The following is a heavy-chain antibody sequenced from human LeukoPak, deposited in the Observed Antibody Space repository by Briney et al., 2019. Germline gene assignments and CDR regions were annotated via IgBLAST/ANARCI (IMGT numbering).Heavy chain of an antibody. CDR1: GGSFSGYY. CDR3: ARIVVAHYYYYGMDV. D-gene: IGHD3-22*01. CDR2: INHSGST. Sequence: SETLSLTCAVYGGSFSGYYWSWIRQPPGKGLEWIGGINHSGSTNYNPSLKSRVTISVDTSKNQFSLKLSSVTAADTAVYYCARIVVAHYYYYGMDVWGQGTTVTVSS. V-gene: IGHV4-34*01. J-gene: IGHJ6*02.